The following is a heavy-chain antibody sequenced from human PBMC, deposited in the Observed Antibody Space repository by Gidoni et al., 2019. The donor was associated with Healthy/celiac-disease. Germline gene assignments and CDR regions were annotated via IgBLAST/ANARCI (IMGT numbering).Heavy chain of an antibody. J-gene: IGHJ6*02. V-gene: IGHV3-23*01. CDR2: ISGSGGST. Sequence: EVQLLESGGGLVQPGGSLRLSCAASGFTFSSYAMSWVRQAPGKGLEWVSAISGSGGSTYYADSVKGRFTISRDNSKNTLYLQMNSLRAEDTAVYYCAKDLKYCSGGSCDHYYGMDVWGQGTTVTVSS. CDR3: AKDLKYCSGGSCDHYYGMDV. D-gene: IGHD2-15*01. CDR1: GFTFSSYA.